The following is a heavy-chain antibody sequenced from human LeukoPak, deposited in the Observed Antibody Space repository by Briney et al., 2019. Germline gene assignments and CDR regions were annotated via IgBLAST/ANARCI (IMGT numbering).Heavy chain of an antibody. CDR3: AGDVKNWFDP. V-gene: IGHV4-39*01. Sequence: PSETLSLTCTVSGGSISSSSYFWGWIRQPPGKGLEWIGSIYYSGSTYYNPSLKSRVTISVDTSKNQFSLKLSSVTAADTAVYYCAGDVKNWFDPWGQGTLVTVSS. CDR2: IYYSGST. J-gene: IGHJ5*02. CDR1: GGSISSSSYF.